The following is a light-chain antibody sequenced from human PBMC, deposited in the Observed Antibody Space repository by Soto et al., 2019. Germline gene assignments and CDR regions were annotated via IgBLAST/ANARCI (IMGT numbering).Light chain of an antibody. V-gene: IGKV3-15*01. J-gene: IGKJ1*01. CDR3: HQYNTGLRT. Sequence: TVMTQSPATLSMSPGDRAALSCRASLNVATNMAWYQQKPGQAPRLLIYGAPIRATGVPARFTGSGSGTEFTLPINNLQSEDFAVYYCHQYNTGLRTFGRGTRVEV. CDR1: LNVATN. CDR2: GAP.